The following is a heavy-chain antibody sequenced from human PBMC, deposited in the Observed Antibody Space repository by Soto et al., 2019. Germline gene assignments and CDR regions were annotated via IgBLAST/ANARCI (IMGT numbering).Heavy chain of an antibody. D-gene: IGHD1-7*01. Sequence: SLRLSCAASGFTFSSYGMHWVRQAPGKGLEWVAVISYDGSNKYYADSVKGRFTISRDNSKNTLYLQMNSLRAEDTAVYYCAKDRGSNWNYFVFGDWGQGTLVTVSS. CDR3: AKDRGSNWNYFVFGD. V-gene: IGHV3-30*18. CDR2: ISYDGSNK. J-gene: IGHJ4*02. CDR1: GFTFSSYG.